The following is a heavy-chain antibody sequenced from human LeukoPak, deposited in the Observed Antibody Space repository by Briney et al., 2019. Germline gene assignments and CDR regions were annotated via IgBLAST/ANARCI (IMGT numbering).Heavy chain of an antibody. V-gene: IGHV1-46*01. CDR1: GYTFTSYY. CDR3: ARGGDGYNTIGH. Sequence: ASVKVSCKGSGYTFTSYYIHWVRQAPGQGLEWMGIINPGGGSTSDAQKFQGRVTMTRDTSTSTVYMELRSLRSEDTAVYYCARGGDGYNTIGHWGQETLVTVPS. J-gene: IGHJ4*02. D-gene: IGHD5-24*01. CDR2: INPGGGST.